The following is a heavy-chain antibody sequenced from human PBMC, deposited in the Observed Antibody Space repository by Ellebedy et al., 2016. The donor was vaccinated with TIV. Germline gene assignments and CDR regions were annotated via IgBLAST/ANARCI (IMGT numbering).Heavy chain of an antibody. CDR2: ISSSSSCI. CDR3: AREPFGGTADY. J-gene: IGHJ4*02. CDR1: GFTFSSYS. V-gene: IGHV3-21*01. Sequence: GESLKISXAASGFTFSSYSMNWVRQAPGKGLEWVSSISSSSSCIYYADSVKGRFTISRDNAKNSLYLQMNSLRAEDTAVYYCAREPFGGTADYWGQGTLVTVSS. D-gene: IGHD3-3*01.